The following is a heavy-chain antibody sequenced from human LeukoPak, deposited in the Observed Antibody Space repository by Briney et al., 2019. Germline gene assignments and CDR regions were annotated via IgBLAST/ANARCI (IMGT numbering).Heavy chain of an antibody. J-gene: IGHJ3*02. Sequence: GASVKVSCKASGYTFTSYDISWVRQAPGQGLEWMGWIRGYNGNTDYAQKLQGRVTMTADTSTSTAYMELRSLRSDDTAVYYCATVQVKAAFDIWGQGTMVTVSS. CDR1: GYTFTSYD. V-gene: IGHV1-18*01. CDR3: ATVQVKAAFDI. CDR2: IRGYNGNT. D-gene: IGHD2-21*01.